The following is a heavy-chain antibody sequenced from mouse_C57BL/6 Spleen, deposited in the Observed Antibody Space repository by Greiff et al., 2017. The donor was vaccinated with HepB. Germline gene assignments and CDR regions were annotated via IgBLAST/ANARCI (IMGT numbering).Heavy chain of an antibody. Sequence: VQLQQSGAELVRPGTSVKVSCKASGYAFTNYLIEWVKQRPGQGLEWIGVINPGSGGTNYNEKFKGKATLTADKSSSTAYMQLSSLISEDSAVYFCARSTMVTGYAMDYWGQGTSVTVSS. CDR2: INPGSGGT. CDR3: ARSTMVTGYAMDY. V-gene: IGHV1-54*01. CDR1: GYAFTNYL. J-gene: IGHJ4*01. D-gene: IGHD2-2*01.